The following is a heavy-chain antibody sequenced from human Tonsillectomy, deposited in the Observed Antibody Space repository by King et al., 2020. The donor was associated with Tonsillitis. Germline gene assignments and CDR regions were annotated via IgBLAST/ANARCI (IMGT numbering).Heavy chain of an antibody. CDR3: ARQRVIHSYYYGMDF. D-gene: IGHD2-21*01. Sequence: LQLQESGPGLVKPSETLSLTCTVSGGSISSYYWSWIRQPPGKGLEWIGYIYYSGSTKYNPSLKSRVTISVDTSKNQFSLRLSSVTAADTAVYYCARQRVIHSYYYGMDFWGQGTTVTVSS. J-gene: IGHJ6*02. CDR2: IYYSGST. V-gene: IGHV4-59*01. CDR1: GGSISSYY.